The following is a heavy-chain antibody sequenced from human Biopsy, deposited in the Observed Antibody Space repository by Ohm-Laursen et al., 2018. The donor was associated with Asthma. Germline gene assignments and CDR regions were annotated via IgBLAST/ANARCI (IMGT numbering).Heavy chain of an antibody. V-gene: IGHV4-30-4*02. CDR3: ARVASYGDLYFGIDV. D-gene: IGHD4-17*01. CDR2: VFWSGTT. Sequence: SDTLSLTCPVGGAYIGSRDHHWSWIRQSPGTGLEWIGFVFWSGTTHYNRSLERRLSISIDTTRNEFSMTLRSVTVADTAVYFCARVASYGDLYFGIDVWGPGTTVSVS. J-gene: IGHJ6*02. CDR1: GAYIGSRDHH.